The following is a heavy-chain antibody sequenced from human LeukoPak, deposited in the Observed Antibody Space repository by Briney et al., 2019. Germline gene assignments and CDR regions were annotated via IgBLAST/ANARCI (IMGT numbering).Heavy chain of an antibody. V-gene: IGHV3-23*01. CDR3: AKAHSSSWYYFDY. CDR2: ISGSGDNT. D-gene: IGHD6-13*01. Sequence: GGSLRLSCAASGFTFSSYAMSWVRQAPGKGLEWVSIISGSGDNTYYADSMKGRFTISRDNSKNTLYLQMNSLRAEDTAVYYCAKAHSSSWYYFDYWGQGTLVTASS. J-gene: IGHJ4*02. CDR1: GFTFSSYA.